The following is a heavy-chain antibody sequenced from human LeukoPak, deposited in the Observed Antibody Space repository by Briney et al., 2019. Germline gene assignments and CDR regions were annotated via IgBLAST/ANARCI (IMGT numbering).Heavy chain of an antibody. CDR2: INPSGGST. J-gene: IGHJ4*02. CDR1: GYTFTSYY. Sequence: ASVKVSCKASGYTFTSYYMHWVRQAPGQGLEWMGIINPSGGSTSYAQKFQGRVTMTRDTSTSTVYMELSSLRSEDTAVYYCATASESPLVFDYWGQGTLVTVSS. D-gene: IGHD3-16*01. V-gene: IGHV1-46*01. CDR3: ATASESPLVFDY.